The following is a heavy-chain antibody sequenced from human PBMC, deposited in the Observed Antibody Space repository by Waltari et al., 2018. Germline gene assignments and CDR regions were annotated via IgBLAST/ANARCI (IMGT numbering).Heavy chain of an antibody. CDR2: IYSGGRT. J-gene: IGHJ4*01. V-gene: IGHV3-53*01. Sequence: EVQLVESGGGLIQPGGSLRLSCAASGFNINYNYMTWVRQAPGKGLEWVSVIYSGGRTDYPLSMKGRVTISRDTYKNLVFLEMKSLRAEDTAVYYCARGETAGLDYWGHGTLVTVSS. CDR1: GFNINYNY. CDR3: ARGETAGLDY.